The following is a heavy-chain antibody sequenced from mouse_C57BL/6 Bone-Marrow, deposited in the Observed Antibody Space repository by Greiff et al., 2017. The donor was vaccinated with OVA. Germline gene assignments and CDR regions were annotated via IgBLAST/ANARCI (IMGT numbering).Heavy chain of an antibody. CDR1: GYAFSSYW. V-gene: IGHV1-80*01. CDR3: ARSGGGSSPYYYAMDY. Sequence: QVQLQQSGAELVKPGASVKISCKASGYAFSSYWMNWVKQRPGKGLEWIGQIYPGDGDTNYNGKFKGKATLTADKSSSTAYMQLSSLTSEDSAVYFCARSGGGSSPYYYAMDYWGQGTSVTVSS. J-gene: IGHJ4*01. D-gene: IGHD1-1*01. CDR2: IYPGDGDT.